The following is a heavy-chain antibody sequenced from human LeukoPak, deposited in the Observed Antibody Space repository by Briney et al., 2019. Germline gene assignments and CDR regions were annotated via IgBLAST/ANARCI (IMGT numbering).Heavy chain of an antibody. V-gene: IGHV4-4*07. CDR3: ARGGASGSHLHWFDP. Sequence: SETLSLTCTVSGGSISSHYWSWIRQPAGKGLELIGRIYTSGNTNYNPSLKSRVTLSVDTSKNQFSLKLSSVTAADTAVYYCARGGASGSHLHWFDPWGQGTLVTVSS. D-gene: IGHD3-10*01. CDR2: IYTSGNT. J-gene: IGHJ5*02. CDR1: GGSISSHY.